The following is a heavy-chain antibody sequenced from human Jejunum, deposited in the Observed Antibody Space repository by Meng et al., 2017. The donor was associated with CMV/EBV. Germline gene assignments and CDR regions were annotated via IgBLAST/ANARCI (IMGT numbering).Heavy chain of an antibody. CDR3: ARERQLELDAFDI. Sequence: AGFTFSDYAMTWVRQAPGKGLEWVALVSHDGKNKYYGDSVKGRFTVSRDNSKNTLDLQMNSLRVGDTAMYYCARERQLELDAFDIWGQGTMVTVSS. CDR1: GFTFSDYA. V-gene: IGHV3-30*04. J-gene: IGHJ3*02. D-gene: IGHD1-1*01. CDR2: VSHDGKNK.